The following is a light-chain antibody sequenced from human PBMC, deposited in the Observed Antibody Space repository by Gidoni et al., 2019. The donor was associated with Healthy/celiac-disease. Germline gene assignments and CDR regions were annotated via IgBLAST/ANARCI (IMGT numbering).Light chain of an antibody. CDR3: QQRSNWPLT. V-gene: IGKV3-11*01. Sequence: IVLTQSPAPLSLSPGERATLSCRASQSVSSSLAWYQQKPGQAPRLLIYEASNRATGIPARFSGSGSGTDFTITSSSLEPEDFAVYYCQQRSNWPLTFGGGTKVEIK. J-gene: IGKJ4*01. CDR1: QSVSSS. CDR2: EAS.